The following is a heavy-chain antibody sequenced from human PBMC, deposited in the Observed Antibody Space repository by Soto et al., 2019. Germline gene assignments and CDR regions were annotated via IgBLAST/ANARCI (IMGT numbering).Heavy chain of an antibody. D-gene: IGHD6-13*01. V-gene: IGHV3-33*01. J-gene: IGHJ3*01. CDR1: GFTFSHYG. CDR2: IRYDGSYK. Sequence: QVQLVESGGGVVQPGRSLRLSCAASGFTFSHYGMNWVRQAPGKGLEWVAVIRYDGSYKAYADSVKGRFTISRDNSNNRVYLQGDRLRAEDTAVYYCAGYIGVDNSGAFDFWGQGTMVTVSS. CDR3: AGYIGVDNSGAFDF.